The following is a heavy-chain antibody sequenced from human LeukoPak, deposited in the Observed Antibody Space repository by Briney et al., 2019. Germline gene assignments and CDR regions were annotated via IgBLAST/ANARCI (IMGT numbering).Heavy chain of an antibody. Sequence: PSETLSLTCRVSGYSISSGYYWGWFRQPPGKGLEFIGSLSHTGSTFYTPSFKSRVTMSLDTSKNQLSLKLSSVTAADTAMYYCARVLVGATMGGVYYMDVWGKGTTVTVSS. CDR3: ARVLVGATMGGVYYMDV. CDR1: GYSISSGYY. V-gene: IGHV4-38-2*02. CDR2: LSHTGST. D-gene: IGHD1-26*01. J-gene: IGHJ6*03.